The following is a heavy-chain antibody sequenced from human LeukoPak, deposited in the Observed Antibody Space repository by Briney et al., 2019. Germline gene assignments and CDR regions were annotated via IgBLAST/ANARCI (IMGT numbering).Heavy chain of an antibody. J-gene: IGHJ4*02. CDR3: ARDARSSSHFDY. Sequence: SETLSLTCTVSGGSINAYYWSWIRQPPGKGLEWIGYIYYSGSTNYNPPLKSRVTISVDTSKNQFSLKLSSVTAADTAVYYCARDARSSSHFDYWGQGTLVTVSS. V-gene: IGHV4-59*01. CDR1: GGSINAYY. CDR2: IYYSGST. D-gene: IGHD6-6*01.